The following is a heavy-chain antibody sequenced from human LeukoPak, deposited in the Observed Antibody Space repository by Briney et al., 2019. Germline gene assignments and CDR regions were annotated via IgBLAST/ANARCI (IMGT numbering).Heavy chain of an antibody. D-gene: IGHD3-10*01. J-gene: IGHJ6*03. CDR3: ARCRRGSGRNENYYYYYYMDV. Sequence: SGPALVKPTQTLTLTCTFSGFSLSTSGMCVSWIRQPPGKALEWLARIDWDDDRYYSTSLKTRLTISKDTSKNQVVLTMTNMDPVDTATYYCARCRRGSGRNENYYYYYYMDVWGKGTTVTVSS. CDR2: IDWDDDR. CDR1: GFSLSTSGMC. V-gene: IGHV2-70*11.